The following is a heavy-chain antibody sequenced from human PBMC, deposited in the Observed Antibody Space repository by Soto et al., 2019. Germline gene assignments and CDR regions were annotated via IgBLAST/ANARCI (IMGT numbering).Heavy chain of an antibody. V-gene: IGHV4-31*03. J-gene: IGHJ3*02. CDR2: IYYSGST. CDR1: GGSISSGGYY. Sequence: PLETLSLTCTVSGGSISSGGYYWSWIRQHPGKGLEWIGYIYYSGSTYYNPSLKSRVTISVDTSKNQFSLKLSSVTAADTAVYYCARDRRVAARSGAAFDIWGQGTMVTVSS. CDR3: ARDRRVAARSGAAFDI. D-gene: IGHD6-6*01.